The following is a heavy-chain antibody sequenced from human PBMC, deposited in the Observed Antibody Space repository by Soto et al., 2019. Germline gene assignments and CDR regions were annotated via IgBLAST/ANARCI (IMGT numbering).Heavy chain of an antibody. Sequence: GGSLRLSCAASGFTFSSYGMHWVRQAPGKGLEWVAVISYDGSNKYYADSVKGRFTISRDNSKNTRYLQMNSLRAEDTAVYYCAKDRRRATVTTGDYWGQGTLVTVSS. CDR3: AKDRRRATVTTGDY. V-gene: IGHV3-30*18. CDR2: ISYDGSNK. CDR1: GFTFSSYG. J-gene: IGHJ4*02. D-gene: IGHD4-17*01.